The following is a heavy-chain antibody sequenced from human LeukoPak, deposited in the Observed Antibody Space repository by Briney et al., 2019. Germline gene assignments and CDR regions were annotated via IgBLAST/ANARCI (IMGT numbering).Heavy chain of an antibody. V-gene: IGHV4-59*05. CDR2: IYYSGST. CDR1: GGSISSYY. CDR3: ASTIVLMVYAPGGFDP. D-gene: IGHD2-8*01. Sequence: QSSETLSLTCTVSGGSISSYYWSWIRQPPGKGLEWIGSIYYSGSTYYNPSLKSRVTISVDTSKNQFSLKLSSVTAADTAVYYCASTIVLMVYAPGGFDPWGQGTLVTVSS. J-gene: IGHJ5*02.